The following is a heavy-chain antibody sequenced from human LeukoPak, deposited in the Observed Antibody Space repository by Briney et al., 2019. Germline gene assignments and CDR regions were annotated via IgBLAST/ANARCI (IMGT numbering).Heavy chain of an antibody. Sequence: GGSLRLSCSASGFTFSSYAMHWVRQAPGKGLEYVSGISSNGGSTYYADSVKGRFTISRDNSKNTLYLQMSSLRAEDTAVYYCVKSERGLLRLGDAFDIWGQGTMVTVSS. V-gene: IGHV3-64D*06. J-gene: IGHJ3*02. CDR3: VKSERGLLRLGDAFDI. D-gene: IGHD5-12*01. CDR2: ISSNGGST. CDR1: GFTFSSYA.